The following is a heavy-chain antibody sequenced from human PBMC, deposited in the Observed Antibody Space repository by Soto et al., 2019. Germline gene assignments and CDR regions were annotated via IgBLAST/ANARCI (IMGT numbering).Heavy chain of an antibody. CDR3: GRGDPIFGVASGVDV. D-gene: IGHD3-3*01. CDR2: ISAYNHNT. Sequence: ASVKVSCKASGYIFSNYGITWLRQAPGQGLEWLGWISAYNHNTDSAQRLQGRVTFTTYTSTSTAYMELRGLTSDDTGVYYCGRGDPIFGVASGVDVWGRGTRVTVAS. J-gene: IGHJ6*02. V-gene: IGHV1-18*01. CDR1: GYIFSNYG.